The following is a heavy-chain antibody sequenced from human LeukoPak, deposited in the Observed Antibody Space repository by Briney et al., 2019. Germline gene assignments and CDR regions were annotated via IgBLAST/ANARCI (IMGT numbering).Heavy chain of an antibody. CDR3: ARDRSAAGIQYDAFDI. J-gene: IGHJ3*02. V-gene: IGHV3-20*01. CDR1: GFTFDDYG. Sequence: GGSLRLSCAASGFTFDDYGMSWVRQAPGKGLEWVSGINWNGGSTGYADSVKGRFTISRDNAKNPLYLQMNSLRAEDTALYHCARDRSAAGIQYDAFDIWGQGTMVTVSS. D-gene: IGHD6-13*01. CDR2: INWNGGST.